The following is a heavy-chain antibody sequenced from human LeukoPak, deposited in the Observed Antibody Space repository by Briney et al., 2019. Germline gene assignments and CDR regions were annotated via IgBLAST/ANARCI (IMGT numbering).Heavy chain of an antibody. CDR1: GFIFSSSW. CDR3: VRGGTYWTVS. J-gene: IGHJ5*01. CDR2: IKTDGSEK. Sequence: GGSLRLSCAASGFIFSSSWMSWVRQAPGKGLEWVATIKTDGSEKSHVDSVSGRFTISRDNTKDSLFLQMKSLRVDDTAVYYCVRGGTYWTVSWGQRTLVTVSS. V-gene: IGHV3-7*01.